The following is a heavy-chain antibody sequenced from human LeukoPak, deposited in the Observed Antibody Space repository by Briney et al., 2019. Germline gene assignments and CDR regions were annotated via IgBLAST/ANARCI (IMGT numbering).Heavy chain of an antibody. CDR3: ARRGAYFDY. V-gene: IGHV1-2*02. D-gene: IGHD4/OR15-4a*01. CDR1: GYTFTGYY. J-gene: IGHJ4*02. Sequence: ASVKVSCKASGYTFTGYYIPWVRQPPGQGLEWMGWINPNSGGTSYAQKFQGRVTMTRDTSISTAYMELSRLTSDDTAVYYCARRGAYFDYWGQGTLVTVSS. CDR2: INPNSGGT.